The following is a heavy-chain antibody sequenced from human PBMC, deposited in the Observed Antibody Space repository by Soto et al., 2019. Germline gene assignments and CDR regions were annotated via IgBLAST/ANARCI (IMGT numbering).Heavy chain of an antibody. J-gene: IGHJ6*03. CDR1: GFTFGDYG. CDR3: TRDIAGASVYYYYYMDV. V-gene: IGHV3-49*03. Sequence: GGSLRLSCTASGFTFGDYGLSWFRQAPGKGLEWVGLIRSKTYGGTTEYAASVKGRFTISRDDSKSIAYLQMNSLKTEDTAMYYCTRDIAGASVYYYYYMDVRGKGTTVTVSS. D-gene: IGHD6-13*01. CDR2: IRSKTYGGTT.